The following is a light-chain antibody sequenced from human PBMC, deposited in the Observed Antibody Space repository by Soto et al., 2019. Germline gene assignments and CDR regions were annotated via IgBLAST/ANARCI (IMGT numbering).Light chain of an antibody. V-gene: IGLV1-44*01. CDR3: CSYAGSYIFVV. Sequence: QSVLTQPPSASGTPGQRVTISCSGSSSNIGSYTVNWYQLLPGTAPKLLIYNNNHRPSGVPDRFSGSKSGTSASLAISGLQSEDEADYYCCSYAGSYIFVVFGGGTKLTVL. CDR1: SSNIGSYT. CDR2: NNN. J-gene: IGLJ2*01.